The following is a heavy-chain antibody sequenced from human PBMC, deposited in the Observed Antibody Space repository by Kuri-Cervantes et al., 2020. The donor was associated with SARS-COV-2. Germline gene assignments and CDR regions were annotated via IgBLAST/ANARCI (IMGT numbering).Heavy chain of an antibody. D-gene: IGHD6-19*01. Sequence: GGSLRLSCAASGFTFSSYWMHWVRQAPGKGLVWVSRINSDGSSTSYADSVKGRFTISRDNAKNTLYLQMNGLRAEDTAVYYCARVKQWLERTAFDIWGQGTRVTVSS. CDR2: INSDGSST. CDR3: ARVKQWLERTAFDI. CDR1: GFTFSSYW. J-gene: IGHJ3*02. V-gene: IGHV3-74*01.